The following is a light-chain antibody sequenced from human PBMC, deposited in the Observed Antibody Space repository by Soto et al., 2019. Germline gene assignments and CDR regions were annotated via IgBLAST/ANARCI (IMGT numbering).Light chain of an antibody. J-gene: IGKJ1*01. CDR2: DAS. CDR1: QSVSSA. V-gene: IGKV3-15*01. Sequence: ETVMTQSPAPLSVSPGERATLSCRASQSVSSALAWYQQKPGLPPRLLIYDASTRATGIPARFSGSGSGTDFTLTISSLQSQDFAVYYCQQYNKWPRTFGQGTKVDNK. CDR3: QQYNKWPRT.